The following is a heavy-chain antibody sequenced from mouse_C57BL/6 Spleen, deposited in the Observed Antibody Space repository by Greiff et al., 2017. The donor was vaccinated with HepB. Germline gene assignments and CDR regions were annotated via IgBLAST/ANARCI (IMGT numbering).Heavy chain of an antibody. CDR2: IDPETGGT. Sequence: VQLQQSGAELVRPGASVTLSCKASGYTFTDYEMHWVKQTPVHGLEWIGAIDPETGGTAYNQKFKGKAILTADKSSSTAYMELRSLTSAVSAVYYCTSRVLTGTSFDYWSQGTTLTVSS. CDR1: GYTFTDYE. J-gene: IGHJ2*01. CDR3: TSRVLTGTSFDY. D-gene: IGHD4-1*01. V-gene: IGHV1-15*01.